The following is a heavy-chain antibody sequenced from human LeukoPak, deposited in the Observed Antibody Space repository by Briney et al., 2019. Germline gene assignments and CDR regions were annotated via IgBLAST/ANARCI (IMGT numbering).Heavy chain of an antibody. CDR2: IYYSGST. J-gene: IGHJ3*02. V-gene: IGHV4-30-4*08. CDR3: ARAGNYDILTGYSLFAFDI. CDR1: GGSISSGDYY. D-gene: IGHD3-9*01. Sequence: SETLSLTCTLSGGSISSGDYYWSWIRQPPGKSLEWIGYIYYSGSTYYNPSLKSRVTISVDTSKNQFSLKLSSVTAADTAVYYCARAGNYDILTGYSLFAFDIWGQGTMVTVSS.